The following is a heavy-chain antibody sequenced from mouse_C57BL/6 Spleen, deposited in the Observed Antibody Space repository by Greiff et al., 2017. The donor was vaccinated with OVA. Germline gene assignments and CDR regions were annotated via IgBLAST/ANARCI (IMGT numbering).Heavy chain of an antibody. J-gene: IGHJ2*01. V-gene: IGHV5-17*01. CDR1: GFTFSDYG. Sequence: EVKLMESGGGLVKPGGSLKLSCAASGFTFSDYGMHWVRQAPEKGLEWVAYISSGSSTIYYADTVKGRFTISRDNAKNTLFLQMTSLRSEDTAMYYCAGLYYGSSYDYFDYWGQGTTLTVSS. D-gene: IGHD1-1*01. CDR3: AGLYYGSSYDYFDY. CDR2: ISSGSSTI.